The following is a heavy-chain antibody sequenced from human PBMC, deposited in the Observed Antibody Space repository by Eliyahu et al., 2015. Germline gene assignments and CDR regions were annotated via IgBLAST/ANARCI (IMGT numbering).Heavy chain of an antibody. Sequence: EEQLVESGGGLVQPGRSLRLSCVASGFTFXXHAMHWVRQAPGKGLEWVSGISSNSGNVGYADSVKGRFTISRDKAKNSLYLQMNSLRTEDTALYYCAKTSKTAYSSDWRAINYWGQGTLVTVSS. CDR3: AKTSKTAYSSDWRAINY. D-gene: IGHD5-18*01. CDR2: ISSNSGNV. CDR1: GFTFXXHA. V-gene: IGHV3-9*01. J-gene: IGHJ4*02.